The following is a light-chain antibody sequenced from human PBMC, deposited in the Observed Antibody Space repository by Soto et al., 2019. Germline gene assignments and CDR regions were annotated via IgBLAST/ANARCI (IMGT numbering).Light chain of an antibody. CDR1: SSNIGSNY. Sequence: QSVLTQPPSASGTPGQRFTISCSGSSSNIGSNYVYWYQQLPGTAPKLLIYSNNQRPSGVPDRFSGSKSGTSASLAISGLRSEDEADYYCAAWDDSLSGVVFGGGTKLTVL. CDR2: SNN. V-gene: IGLV1-47*02. J-gene: IGLJ2*01. CDR3: AAWDDSLSGVV.